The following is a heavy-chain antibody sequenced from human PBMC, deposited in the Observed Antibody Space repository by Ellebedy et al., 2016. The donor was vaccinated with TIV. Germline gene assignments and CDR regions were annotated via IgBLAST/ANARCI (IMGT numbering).Heavy chain of an antibody. CDR1: GGSIRGYC. CDR3: ARETTGEAFDI. V-gene: IGHV4-59*12. D-gene: IGHD4-17*01. CDR2: IYYSGIT. Sequence: SETLSLXXTVSGGSIRGYCWSWIRQPPGKGLEWIGSIYYSGITYYKPSLKSRVTLSIDTSKNQFSLKLTSVTAADTAVYYCARETTGEAFDIWGQGTMVTVSS. J-gene: IGHJ3*02.